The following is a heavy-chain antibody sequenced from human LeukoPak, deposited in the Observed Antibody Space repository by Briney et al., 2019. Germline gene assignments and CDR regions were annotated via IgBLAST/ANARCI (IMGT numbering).Heavy chain of an antibody. Sequence: ASVKVSCKASGYTFTSYAVTWVRQAPGQGLEWVGWINTYTGDTKHAQNLQDRVTVTTDTSTSTAYLELRSLRSDDTAVYYCARSGSWLYMGVWGTGTTVTVSS. J-gene: IGHJ6*03. CDR2: INTYTGDT. D-gene: IGHD1-26*01. V-gene: IGHV1-18*01. CDR3: ARSGSWLYMGV. CDR1: GYTFTSYA.